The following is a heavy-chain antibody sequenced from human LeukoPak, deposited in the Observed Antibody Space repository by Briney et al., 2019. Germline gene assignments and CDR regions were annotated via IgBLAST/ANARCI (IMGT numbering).Heavy chain of an antibody. D-gene: IGHD7-27*01. Sequence: PSQTLSLTSAVSGGSISSGSYSWSWIRQAPGKGLEWIGYIYPRGSTYYNPSLKSRVILSLDKSADQFSLNLSSVTAADTAVYYCARFSPRAMGNYLDFWGQGTLVTVSS. CDR2: IYPRGST. V-gene: IGHV4-30-2*01. CDR1: GGSISSGSYS. CDR3: ARFSPRAMGNYLDF. J-gene: IGHJ4*02.